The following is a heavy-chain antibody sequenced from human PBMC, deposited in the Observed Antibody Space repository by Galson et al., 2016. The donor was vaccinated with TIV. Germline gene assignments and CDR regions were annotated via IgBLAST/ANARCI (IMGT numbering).Heavy chain of an antibody. CDR2: MYYSGST. CDR1: GGSINPYY. CDR3: VRKSYDWNSVGYYFDY. Sequence: ATLSLPCSVSGGSINPYYWGWIRQPPGKGLEWIANMYYSGSTNYNPSLKSRVTISLDTSKNQVSLKLNSVTAADTAVYYCVRKSYDWNSVGYYFDYWGQGALVTVSS. V-gene: IGHV4-59*01. D-gene: IGHD1-7*01. J-gene: IGHJ4*02.